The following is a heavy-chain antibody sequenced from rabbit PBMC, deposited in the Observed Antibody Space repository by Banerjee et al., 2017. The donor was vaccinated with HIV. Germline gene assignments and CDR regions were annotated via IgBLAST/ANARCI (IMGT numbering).Heavy chain of an antibody. CDR3: ASDIHGYGVFDL. Sequence: QEELEESGGGLVKPEGSLTFTCKASGFSFSDRDVMCWVRQAPGKGLEWIACAYAGNSGSTYSATWAKGRFTISKTSSTTVTLQMTNLTAADTATYFCASDIHGYGVFDLWGPGTLVTVS. V-gene: IGHV1S45*01. CDR1: GFSFSDRDV. D-gene: IGHD6-1*01. J-gene: IGHJ4*01. CDR2: AYAGNSGST.